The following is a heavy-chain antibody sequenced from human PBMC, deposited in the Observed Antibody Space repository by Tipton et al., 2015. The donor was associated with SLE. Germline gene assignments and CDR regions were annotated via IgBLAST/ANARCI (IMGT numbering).Heavy chain of an antibody. V-gene: IGHV1-18*01. CDR2: ISAYTGNT. D-gene: IGHD6-19*01. J-gene: IGHJ4*02. CDR3: ARGGSGWYEGVIDY. Sequence: QSGPEVKKPGASVKVSCKASGYTFTTYNIVWVRQTPGQGLEWMGWISAYTGNTKYAQKFQGRVTLTTDASTSTTQMELRSLRSDDTAVYYCARGGSGWYEGVIDYWGQGTLVTVSS. CDR1: GYTFTTYN.